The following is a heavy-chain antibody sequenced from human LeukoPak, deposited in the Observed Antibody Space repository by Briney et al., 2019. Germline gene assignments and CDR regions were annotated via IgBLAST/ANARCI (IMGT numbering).Heavy chain of an antibody. D-gene: IGHD6-19*01. Sequence: PGGSLRLSCAASGFTFSSYWMHWVRHAPGKGLVWVSRVNSDGTSTRYADSVKGRFTISRDNAKNTLYLQMDSLRAEDTAVYYCARWISSASDYWGQGTLVTVSS. J-gene: IGHJ4*02. V-gene: IGHV3-74*01. CDR1: GFTFSSYW. CDR2: VNSDGTST. CDR3: ARWISSASDY.